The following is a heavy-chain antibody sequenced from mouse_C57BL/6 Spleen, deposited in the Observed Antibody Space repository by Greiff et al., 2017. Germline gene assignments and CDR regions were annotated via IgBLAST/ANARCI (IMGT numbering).Heavy chain of an antibody. CDR3: AKFIYYGNYEGAMDY. CDR1: GFSLTSYG. V-gene: IGHV2-5*01. Sequence: VQLQQSGPGLVQPSQSLSITCTVSGFSLTSYGVHWVRQSPGKGLEWLGVIWRGGSTDYNAAFMSRLSITKDNSKSQVFFKMNSLQADDTAIYYCAKFIYYGNYEGAMDYWGQGTSVTVSS. CDR2: IWRGGST. J-gene: IGHJ4*01. D-gene: IGHD2-1*01.